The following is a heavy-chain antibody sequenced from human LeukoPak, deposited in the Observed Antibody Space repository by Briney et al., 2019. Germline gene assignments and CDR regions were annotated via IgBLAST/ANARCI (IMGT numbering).Heavy chain of an antibody. J-gene: IGHJ6*03. D-gene: IGHD2-15*01. CDR2: ISDSGGST. CDR1: GFTFSSYA. V-gene: IGHV3-23*01. Sequence: GGSLRLSCAASGFTFSSYAMSWVRQAPGKGLEWVSGISDSGGSTYYADSVKGRFTISRDNSKNTLYLQMNSLRAEDTAVYYCTRDHETLTYCTGGSCYYYYYMDVWGKGTTVTVSS. CDR3: TRDHETLTYCTGGSCYYYYYMDV.